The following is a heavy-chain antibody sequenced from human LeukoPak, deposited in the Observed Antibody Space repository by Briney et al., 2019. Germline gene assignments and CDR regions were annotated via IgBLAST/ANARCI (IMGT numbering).Heavy chain of an antibody. CDR2: IGTAGDT. V-gene: IGHV3-13*01. Sequence: PGGSLRLSCAASGFTFSSYDMHWVRQPTGKGLEWVSAIGTAGDTYYSHSVKGRSTISRENAKNSLYLHMNSLSAGGTAVYFCARGHMLTGYYNFAWFDPWGQGTLVTVSS. J-gene: IGHJ5*02. D-gene: IGHD3-9*01. CDR1: GFTFSSYD. CDR3: ARGHMLTGYYNFAWFDP.